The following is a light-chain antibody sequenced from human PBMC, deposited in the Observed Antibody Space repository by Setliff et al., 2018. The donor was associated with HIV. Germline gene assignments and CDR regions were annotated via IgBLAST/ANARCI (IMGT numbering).Light chain of an antibody. CDR1: TSDIGAFNF. V-gene: IGLV2-14*01. J-gene: IGLJ1*01. CDR2: EVN. Sequence: QSALTQPASVSGPPGQSITISCTGATSDIGAFNFFSWYQQHPGKAPKLIIYEVNYRPSGISTRFSGTKSGNTASLTISGLQAEDEADYYCNSYRSRSTYVFRTGTKVTVL. CDR3: NSYRSRSTYV.